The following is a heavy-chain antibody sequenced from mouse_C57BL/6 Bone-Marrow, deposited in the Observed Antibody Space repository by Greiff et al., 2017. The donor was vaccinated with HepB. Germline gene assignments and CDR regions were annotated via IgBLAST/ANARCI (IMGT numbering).Heavy chain of an antibody. J-gene: IGHJ1*03. Sequence: EVKVEESGGGLVQPGGSLKLSCAASGFTFSDYYMYWVRQTPEKRLEWVAYISNGGGSTYYPDTVKGRFTISRDNAKNTLYLQMSRRKSEYTAMYYCARRITTVVATDWYFDVWGTGTTVTVSS. CDR1: GFTFSDYY. CDR3: ARRITTVVATDWYFDV. CDR2: ISNGGGST. V-gene: IGHV5-12*01. D-gene: IGHD1-1*01.